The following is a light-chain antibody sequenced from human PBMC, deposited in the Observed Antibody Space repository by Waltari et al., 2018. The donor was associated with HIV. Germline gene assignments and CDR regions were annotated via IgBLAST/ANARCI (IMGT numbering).Light chain of an antibody. Sequence: DIVMTQSPDSLAVSLGERATINCKSSQSVLYSSNNKNYLAWYQQKPGQPPKLLIYWASTRESGVPDRFSGSGSGTDFTLTISRLEPEDFAVYSCQQYGSSPYTFGQGTKLEIK. CDR3: QQYGSSPYT. V-gene: IGKV4-1*01. CDR1: QSVLYSSNNKNY. J-gene: IGKJ2*01. CDR2: WAS.